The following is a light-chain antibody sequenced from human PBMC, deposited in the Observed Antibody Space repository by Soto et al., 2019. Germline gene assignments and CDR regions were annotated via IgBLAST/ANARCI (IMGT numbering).Light chain of an antibody. V-gene: IGKV3-15*01. CDR2: GAS. J-gene: IGKJ1*01. Sequence: EIVMTQSPATLSVSPGERATLSCRASQSVGSNLAWYQQRPGQAPRLLIYGASTRATGIPATFSGSGSGTEFSLTISSRQSEDFAVYFCQQYNNRPPWTVGQGTKVEIK. CDR3: QQYNNRPPWT. CDR1: QSVGSN.